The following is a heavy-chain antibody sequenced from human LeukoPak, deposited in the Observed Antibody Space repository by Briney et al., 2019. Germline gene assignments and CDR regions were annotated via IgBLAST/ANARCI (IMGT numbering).Heavy chain of an antibody. CDR1: GYTFSSYG. CDR3: GRGRYCSSTSCYDFDY. Sequence: SVNVSCNTAGYTFSSYGITWVRQAPGQGLEWMGGISAYNGDTKYAQKFKGRVTMTTDTSTSTGYMEPRSLRSDDTAVYFCGRGRYCSSTSCYDFDYWGQGTLVTVSS. CDR2: ISAYNGDT. D-gene: IGHD2-2*01. J-gene: IGHJ4*02. V-gene: IGHV1-18*01.